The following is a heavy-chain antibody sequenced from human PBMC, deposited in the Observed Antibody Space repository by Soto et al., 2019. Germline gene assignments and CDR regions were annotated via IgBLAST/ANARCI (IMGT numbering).Heavy chain of an antibody. D-gene: IGHD2-15*01. CDR1: GGSISSGGYS. J-gene: IGHJ4*02. Sequence: QLQLQESGSGLVKPSQTLSLTCAVSGGSISSGGYSWYWIRQPPGKGLEWIGYIYHSGSTYYNPSLKSRVTLSADRPKNQFSLKLSSVTAADTAVYSRARGQVVAAQHWGQGTLVTVSS. V-gene: IGHV4-30-2*01. CDR2: IYHSGST. CDR3: ARGQVVAAQH.